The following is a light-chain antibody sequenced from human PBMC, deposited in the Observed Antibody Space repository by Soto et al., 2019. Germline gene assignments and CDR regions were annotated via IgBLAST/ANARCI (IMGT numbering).Light chain of an antibody. CDR1: KLGEKY. CDR3: QAWDYSTAYYV. CDR2: QDT. V-gene: IGLV3-1*01. Sequence: SYELTQPPSVSVSPGQTASITCSGDKLGEKYACWYQQKPGQSPVLVIYQDTKRPSGIPGRFSGSNSGNTATLTISGTQAMDEADYYCQAWDYSTAYYVFGPGTQLTVL. J-gene: IGLJ7*01.